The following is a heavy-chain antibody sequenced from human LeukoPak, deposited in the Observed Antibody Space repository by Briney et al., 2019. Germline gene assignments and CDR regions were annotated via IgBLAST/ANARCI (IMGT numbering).Heavy chain of an antibody. V-gene: IGHV1-69*13. J-gene: IGHJ3*02. CDR1: GGTFSSYA. Sequence: SVKVSCKASGGTFSSYAISWVRQAPGQGLEWMGGIIPIFGTANYAQKFQGRVTITADESTSTAYMELSSLRSEDTAVYYCARVGDSRNAFDIWGQGTMVTVSS. CDR2: IIPIFGTA. CDR3: ARVGDSRNAFDI. D-gene: IGHD3-22*01.